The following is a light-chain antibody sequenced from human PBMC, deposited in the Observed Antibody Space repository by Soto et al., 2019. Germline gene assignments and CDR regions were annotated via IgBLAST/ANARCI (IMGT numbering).Light chain of an antibody. V-gene: IGKV2-30*01. J-gene: IGKJ5*01. CDR3: MQGTHWPIT. CDR1: QSRVSSDGNTY. CDR2: KVS. Sequence: DVVTARSPLSLPVTLGQPASISCGARQSRVSSDGNTYLNWFRQRPGQSPRHLIYKVSNRDSGVPDRFSGSGSGTDFALKISRVEAEDVGVYYCMQGTHWPITFGQGTRLEIK.